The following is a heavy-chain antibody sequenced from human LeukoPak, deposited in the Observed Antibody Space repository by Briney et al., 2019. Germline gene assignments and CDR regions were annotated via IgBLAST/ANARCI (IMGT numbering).Heavy chain of an antibody. CDR2: INPSGGST. CDR3: ARGFLYDYVWGSYFYYFDY. J-gene: IGHJ4*02. Sequence: ASVKVSCNASGYTFTSYYMHWVRQAPGQGLEWMGIINPSGGSTSYAQKFQGRVTTTRDTSTSTVYMELSSLRSEDTAVYYCARGFLYDYVWGSYFYYFDYWGQGTLVTVSS. D-gene: IGHD3-16*01. CDR1: GYTFTSYY. V-gene: IGHV1-46*01.